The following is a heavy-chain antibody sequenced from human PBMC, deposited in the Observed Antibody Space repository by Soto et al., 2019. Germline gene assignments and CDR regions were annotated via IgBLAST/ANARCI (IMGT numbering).Heavy chain of an antibody. Sequence: PXGSLELSCAASGFTFSSYGMHGVRQAPGKGLEWVAVIWYDGSNKYYADSVKGRFTISRDNSKNTLYLQMNSLRAEDTAVYYCARDRSWYYYDSSGYYLDGLGMDVWGQGTTVTVSS. CDR3: ARDRSWYYYDSSGYYLDGLGMDV. V-gene: IGHV3-33*01. D-gene: IGHD3-22*01. CDR1: GFTFSSYG. CDR2: IWYDGSNK. J-gene: IGHJ6*02.